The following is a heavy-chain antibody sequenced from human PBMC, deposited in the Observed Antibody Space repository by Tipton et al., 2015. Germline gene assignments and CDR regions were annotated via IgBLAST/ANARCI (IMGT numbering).Heavy chain of an antibody. CDR2: IYYSGST. J-gene: IGHJ3*02. Sequence: TLSLTCTVSGDSISSGGYYWTWIRQHPGKGLEWIGYIYYSGSTYYNPSLKRRVTISGDTSKNQFSLKLSSVTAADTAVYYCASPDCSSNGCYGGRAFDIWGQGRMVTVSS. CDR1: GDSISSGGYY. V-gene: IGHV4-31*03. CDR3: ASPDCSSNGCYGGRAFDI. D-gene: IGHD2-2*01.